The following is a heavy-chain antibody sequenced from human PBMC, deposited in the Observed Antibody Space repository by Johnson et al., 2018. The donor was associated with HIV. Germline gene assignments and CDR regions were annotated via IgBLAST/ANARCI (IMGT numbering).Heavy chain of an antibody. V-gene: IGHV3-11*01. CDR3: ARSSGYYGTDAFDI. CDR2: ISSSGDII. Sequence: VESGGGLVKPGGSLRLSCAASGFTFSDYYMTWIRQAPGKGLEWLSFISSSGDIIRYADSVKGRFTISRDNSKSTLYLQMNSLRAEDTAVYYCARSSGYYGTDAFDIWGQGTMVTVSS. CDR1: GFTFSDYY. J-gene: IGHJ3*02. D-gene: IGHD3-22*01.